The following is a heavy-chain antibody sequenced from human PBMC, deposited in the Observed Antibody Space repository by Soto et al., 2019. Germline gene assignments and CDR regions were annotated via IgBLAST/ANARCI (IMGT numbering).Heavy chain of an antibody. J-gene: IGHJ4*02. CDR3: ARGVNTYYDILTGYYNVMYYFDY. CDR1: GYTFTSYD. Sequence: ASVAVSCSASGYTFTSYDINLVRQATGQGLEWMGRMNPNSGNTGYAQNFQGRVSMTRNTSISTAYMELSRLSSEDTAVYYCARGVNTYYDILTGYYNVMYYFDYWGQGTLVTVSS. CDR2: MNPNSGNT. V-gene: IGHV1-8*01. D-gene: IGHD3-9*01.